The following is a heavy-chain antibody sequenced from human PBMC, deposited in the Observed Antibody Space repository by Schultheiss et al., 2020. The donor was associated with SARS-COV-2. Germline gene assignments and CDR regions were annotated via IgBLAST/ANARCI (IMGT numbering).Heavy chain of an antibody. V-gene: IGHV4-59*01. CDR3: ARVAYPYHYMDV. CDR1: GGSISSYY. J-gene: IGHJ6*03. CDR2: IYYSGGT. Sequence: SETLSLTCTVSGGSISSYYWSWIRQPQGKGLEWIGYIYYSGGTNYNPSLKSRVTISVDTSKNQFSLKLSSVTAADTAVYYCARVAYPYHYMDVWGKGTTVTGSS.